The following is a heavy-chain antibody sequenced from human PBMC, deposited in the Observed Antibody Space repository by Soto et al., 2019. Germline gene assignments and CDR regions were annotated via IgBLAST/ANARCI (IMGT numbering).Heavy chain of an antibody. CDR3: ARDRTAVGWDLAY. CDR1: GFTFSSYG. D-gene: IGHD4-17*01. J-gene: IGHJ4*02. V-gene: IGHV3-33*01. Sequence: PGGSLRLSCAASGFTFSSYGMHWVRQAPGKGLEWVAVIWYDGSNKYYADSVKGRFTISRDNSKNTLYLQMNSLRAEDTAVYYRARDRTAVGWDLAYWGQGTLVTVSS. CDR2: IWYDGSNK.